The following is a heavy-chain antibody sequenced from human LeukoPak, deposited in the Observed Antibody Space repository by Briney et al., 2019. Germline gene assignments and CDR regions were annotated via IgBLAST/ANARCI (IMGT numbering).Heavy chain of an antibody. D-gene: IGHD4-11*01. CDR1: GGSLSGSY. J-gene: IGHJ4*02. Sequence: PSETLSLTCDVNGGSLSGSYWSWIRESPEKGMEWIGEINQSGNSNYNPSLKSRVTILVDTSKNQFSLKLSSVTAADTAVYYCARQKPSTFRQYGRGRPLDSWGQGTLVTVSS. CDR2: INQSGNS. V-gene: IGHV4-34*01. CDR3: ARQKPSTFRQYGRGRPLDS.